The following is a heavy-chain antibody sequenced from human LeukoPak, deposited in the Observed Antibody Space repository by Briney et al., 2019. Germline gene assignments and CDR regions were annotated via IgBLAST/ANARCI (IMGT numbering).Heavy chain of an antibody. V-gene: IGHV1-46*01. D-gene: IGHD3-10*01. CDR2: INPSGGST. CDR1: GYTFTSYY. CDR3: ARRQYYGSGRIKVPRYFDY. J-gene: IGHJ4*02. Sequence: GASVKVSCKASGYTFTSYYMHWVRQAPGQGLEWMGIINPSGGSTSYAQKFQGRVTMTRDMSTSTVYMELSSLRSEDTAVYYCARRQYYGSGRIKVPRYFDYWGQGTLVTVSS.